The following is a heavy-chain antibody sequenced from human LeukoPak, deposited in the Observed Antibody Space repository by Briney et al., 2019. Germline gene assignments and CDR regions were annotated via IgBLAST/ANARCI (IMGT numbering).Heavy chain of an antibody. V-gene: IGHV3-33*05. CDR3: ASGSLGHYYDSSGYEY. Sequence: GRSLRLSCTASGFSLSSYGMNWVRQAPGKGLEWVGGIKFDGIQEFYADSVKGRFTVSKDTSKNTLHLQMDSLRAEDTAVYYCASGSLGHYYDSSGYEYWGQEPWSPSPQ. CDR2: IKFDGIQE. J-gene: IGHJ4*01. CDR1: GFSLSSYG. D-gene: IGHD3-22*01.